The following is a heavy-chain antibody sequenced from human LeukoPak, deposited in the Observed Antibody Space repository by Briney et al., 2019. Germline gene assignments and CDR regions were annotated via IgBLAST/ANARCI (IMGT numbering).Heavy chain of an antibody. J-gene: IGHJ5*02. CDR1: GYIFTSYW. Sequence: GESLLISCKGSGYIFTSYWISWVRQLPGKGREWMGTIDPSDSYTRYSPSFQGRVTISVDKSISTAYLQWSSLKASDTAMYYCARGLAADYDAVGNNWFDPWGQGTLVTVSS. V-gene: IGHV5-10-1*01. CDR3: ARGLAADYDAVGNNWFDP. D-gene: IGHD4-17*01. CDR2: IDPSDSYT.